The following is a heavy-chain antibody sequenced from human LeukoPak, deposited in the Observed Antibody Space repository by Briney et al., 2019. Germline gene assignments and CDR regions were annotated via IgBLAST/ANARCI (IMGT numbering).Heavy chain of an antibody. Sequence: SQTLSLIYAISGDSDSCNSPPWNWIRQSPSRGLEWLGRTYYRSKWYNDYAVSVKSRITINPDTSKNQFSLHLNSVTPEDTAVYYCARGHYGIGSDYWGQRTLVTVSS. V-gene: IGHV6-1*01. D-gene: IGHD4-17*01. J-gene: IGHJ4*02. CDR1: GDSDSCNSPP. CDR3: ARGHYGIGSDY. CDR2: TYYRSKWYN.